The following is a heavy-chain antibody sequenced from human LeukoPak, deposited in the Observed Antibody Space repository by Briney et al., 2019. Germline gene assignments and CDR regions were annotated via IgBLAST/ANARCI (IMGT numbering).Heavy chain of an antibody. CDR2: INPSDDST. CDR1: GYTFTSYH. J-gene: IGHJ1*01. V-gene: IGHV1-46*01. Sequence: GASVKVSCKASGYTFTSYHMHWVRQAPGQGLEWMGIINPSDDSTTVAQKFQGRRTMTRDTSTSTVYMDLSSLRSEDTAVYYCARDGGSYGDCPHWGQGALVTVSS. D-gene: IGHD4-17*01. CDR3: ARDGGSYGDCPH.